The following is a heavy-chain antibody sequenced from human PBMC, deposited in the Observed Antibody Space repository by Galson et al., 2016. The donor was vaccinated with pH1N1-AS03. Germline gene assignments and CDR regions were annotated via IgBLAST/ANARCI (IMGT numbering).Heavy chain of an antibody. Sequence: SVKVSCKASGYTFTNYAVHWVRQAPGQRLEWMGWINADNTDTKYSQKFQDRVTITRDTFATTAYMELSSMSSEDTAVYYCARTNYYHSSGDYWGQGTLVTVSS. V-gene: IGHV1-3*01. CDR2: INADNTDT. CDR3: ARTNYYHSSGDY. CDR1: GYTFTNYA. J-gene: IGHJ4*02. D-gene: IGHD3-22*01.